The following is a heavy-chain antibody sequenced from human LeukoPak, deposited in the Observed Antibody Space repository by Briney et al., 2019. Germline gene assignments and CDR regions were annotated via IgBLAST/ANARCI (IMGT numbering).Heavy chain of an antibody. J-gene: IGHJ3*02. CDR1: GGSISSGDYS. CDR2: IYHSGST. Sequence: PSETLSLTCAVSGGSISSGDYSWSWIRQPPGKGLEWIGYIYHSGSTYYNPSLKSRVTISVDRSKNQFSLKLSSVTAADTAVYYCARGVVPAAMTLGDAFDIWGQGTMVTVSS. D-gene: IGHD2-2*01. CDR3: ARGVVPAAMTLGDAFDI. V-gene: IGHV4-30-2*01.